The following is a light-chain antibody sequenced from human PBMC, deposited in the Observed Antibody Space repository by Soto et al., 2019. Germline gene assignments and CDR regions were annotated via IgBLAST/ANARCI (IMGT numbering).Light chain of an antibody. CDR1: QSVLYSSNNKYY. Sequence: DIVMTQSPDSLAVSLGERATINCKSSQSVLYSSNNKYYLAWYQQKPGQPPKLLIYWASTRASGVPDRFSGSGSGTDFTLTISSLQAEDVAVYYRQQYYRGWTFGQGTKVEIK. J-gene: IGKJ1*01. CDR3: QQYYRGWT. V-gene: IGKV4-1*01. CDR2: WAS.